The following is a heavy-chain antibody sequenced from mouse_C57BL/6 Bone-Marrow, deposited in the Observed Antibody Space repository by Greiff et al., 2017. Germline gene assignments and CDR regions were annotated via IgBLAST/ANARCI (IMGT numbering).Heavy chain of an antibody. CDR1: GYTFTSYD. CDR2: IYPRDGST. D-gene: IGHD2-4*01. J-gene: IGHJ4*01. CDR3: ARTAYYDYDGGYAMDY. V-gene: IGHV1-85*01. Sequence: VQLQQSGPELVKPGASVKLSCKASGYTFTSYDINWVKQRPGQGLEWIGWIYPRDGSTKYNEKFKGKAALTVDTSSSTAYMELHSLTSEDSAVYCCARTAYYDYDGGYAMDYWGQGTSVTVSS.